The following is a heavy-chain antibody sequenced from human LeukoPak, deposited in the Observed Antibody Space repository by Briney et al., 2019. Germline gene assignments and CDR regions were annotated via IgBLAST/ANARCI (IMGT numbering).Heavy chain of an antibody. CDR2: ISFSSTYI. CDR3: ARGPLGNFDY. D-gene: IGHD7-27*01. J-gene: IGHJ4*02. V-gene: IGHV3-21*01. Sequence: GGSLRLSCAASGFTFSSYSVNWVRQAPGRGLEWVSSISFSSTYIYYADSVKGRFTISRDNAKNSLYLQMNSLRAEDTAVYYCARGPLGNFDYWGQGTLVTVSS. CDR1: GFTFSSYS.